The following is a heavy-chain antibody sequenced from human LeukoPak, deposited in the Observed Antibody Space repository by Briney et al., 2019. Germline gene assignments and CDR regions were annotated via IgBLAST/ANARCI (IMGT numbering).Heavy chain of an antibody. CDR3: ASAPKIRSAYDV. J-gene: IGHJ6*04. Sequence: SETLSLTCTVSGGSISSYYWSWIRQPPGKGLEWIGYIYYSGSTNYNPSLKSRVTISVDTSKNQFSLKLSSVTAADTAVYYCASAPKIRSAYDVWGKGTTVTVSS. D-gene: IGHD3-3*01. CDR1: GGSISSYY. V-gene: IGHV4-59*01. CDR2: IYYSGST.